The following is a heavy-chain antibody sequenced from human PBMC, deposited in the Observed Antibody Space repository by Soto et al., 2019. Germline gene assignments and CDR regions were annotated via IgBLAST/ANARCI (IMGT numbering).Heavy chain of an antibody. V-gene: IGHV4-30-2*01. J-gene: IGHJ4*02. CDR1: GGSISSGGYS. D-gene: IGHD3-16*01. CDR3: ARVTLAYYFDY. Sequence: LQESGSGLVKPSQTLSLTCAVSGGSISSGGYSWSWIRQPPGKGLEWIGYIYHSGSTYYNPSLKSRVTISVDRSKNQFSLKLSSVTAADTAVYYCARVTLAYYFDYWGQGTLVTVSS. CDR2: IYHSGST.